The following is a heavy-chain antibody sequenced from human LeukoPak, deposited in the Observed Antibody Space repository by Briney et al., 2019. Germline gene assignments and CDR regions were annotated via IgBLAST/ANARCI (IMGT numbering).Heavy chain of an antibody. V-gene: IGHV3-74*01. Sequence: TGGSLRLSCAASGFTLSNYWMHWVRQAPGKGLVWVSRIKGDGSHTVYADSVKGRFTISRDNAKNTLYLQMKSLRDEDTAVYYCVRDWDHFDFDSWGQGTLVTVSS. CDR3: VRDWDHFDFDS. D-gene: IGHD1-14*01. CDR2: IKGDGSHT. J-gene: IGHJ5*01. CDR1: GFTLSNYW.